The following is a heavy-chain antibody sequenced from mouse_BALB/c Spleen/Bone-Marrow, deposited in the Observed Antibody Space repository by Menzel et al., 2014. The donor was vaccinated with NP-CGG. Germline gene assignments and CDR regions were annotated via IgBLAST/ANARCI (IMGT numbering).Heavy chain of an antibody. J-gene: IGHJ1*01. CDR3: ARPGYYGYQDV. CDR1: GFDFSRYW. V-gene: IGHV4-1*02. Sequence: EVKVEESGGGLVQPGGSLKLSCAASGFDFSRYWMTWVRQAPGKGLEWIGEINPDSSTINYTPSLKDKFIISRDNAKNTPYLQMSKVRSEDTALYYCARPGYYGYQDVWGAGTTVTVSS. CDR2: INPDSSTI. D-gene: IGHD1-2*01.